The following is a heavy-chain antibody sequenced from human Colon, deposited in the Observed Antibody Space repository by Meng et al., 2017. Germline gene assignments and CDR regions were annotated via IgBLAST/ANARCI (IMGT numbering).Heavy chain of an antibody. CDR1: GGSISSYY. Sequence: SETLSLTCTVSGGSISSYYWSWIRQPPGKGLEWIGYIYYSGSTNYNPSLKSRVTISVDTSKDQFSLKVSSVTAADTAVYYCARGGYSGSYWAPGNAFDIWGQGTMVTVSS. D-gene: IGHD1-26*01. J-gene: IGHJ3*02. CDR3: ARGGYSGSYWAPGNAFDI. CDR2: IYYSGST. V-gene: IGHV4-59*01.